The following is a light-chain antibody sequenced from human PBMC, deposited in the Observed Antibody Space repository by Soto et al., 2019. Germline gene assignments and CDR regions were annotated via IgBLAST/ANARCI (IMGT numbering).Light chain of an antibody. Sequence: EVVMTQSPATLSVSPGERATLSCRASQTVYNNYLAWYQQKPGQAPRLLIYGVSARATGVPARFSGSGSGTDFILTISSLQSEDFAVYYCQQYTNWPITFGQGTRLEIK. V-gene: IGKV3-15*01. J-gene: IGKJ5*01. CDR2: GVS. CDR3: QQYTNWPIT. CDR1: QTVYNN.